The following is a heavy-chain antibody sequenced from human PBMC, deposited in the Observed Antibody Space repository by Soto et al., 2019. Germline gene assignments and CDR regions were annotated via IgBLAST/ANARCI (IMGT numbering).Heavy chain of an antibody. V-gene: IGHV3-7*01. Sequence: GGSLRLSCAASGFTFSSYWMSWVRQAPGKGLEWVANIKQDGSEKYYVDSVKGRFTISRDNAKNSLYLQMNSLRAEDTAVYYCARDPRYSSGWYGGDWGQGTLVTVSS. CDR3: ARDPRYSSGWYGGD. CDR1: GFTFSSYW. CDR2: IKQDGSEK. J-gene: IGHJ4*02. D-gene: IGHD6-19*01.